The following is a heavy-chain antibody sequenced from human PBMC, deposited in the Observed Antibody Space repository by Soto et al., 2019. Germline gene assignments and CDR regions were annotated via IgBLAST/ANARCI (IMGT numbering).Heavy chain of an antibody. CDR1: GGSISSGGYS. CDR2: IYHSGST. V-gene: IGHV4-30-2*01. CDR3: ARGSGSYYKSFDY. Sequence: KPSETLSLTCAVSGGSISSGGYSWSWIRQPPGKGLEWIGYIYHSGSTYYNPSLKSRVTISVDRSKNQFSLKLSSVTAADTAVYYCARGSGSYYKSFDYWGQGTLVTVSS. D-gene: IGHD3-10*01. J-gene: IGHJ4*02.